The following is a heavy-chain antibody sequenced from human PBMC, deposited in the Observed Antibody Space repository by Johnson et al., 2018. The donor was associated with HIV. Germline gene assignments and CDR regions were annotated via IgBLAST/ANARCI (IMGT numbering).Heavy chain of an antibody. CDR1: GFTFSSYW. J-gene: IGHJ3*02. V-gene: IGHV3-13*01. Sequence: VQLVESGGGLVQPGGSLRLSCAASGFTFSSYWMSWVRQSPGKGLEWVSAIGTAGDTYYPGSVKGRFTISRDNAKNSLYLQMDSLRAEDTAIYYCARPIARGASDIWGQGTMVTVSS. CDR3: ARPIARGASDI. CDR2: IGTAGDT. D-gene: IGHD3-10*01.